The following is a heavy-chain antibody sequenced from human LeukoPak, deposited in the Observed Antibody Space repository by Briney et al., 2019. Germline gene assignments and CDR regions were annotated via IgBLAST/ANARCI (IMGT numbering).Heavy chain of an antibody. V-gene: IGHV4-59*01. J-gene: IGHJ4*02. CDR3: ARNLGGSSWVFDY. CDR1: GGSISSYY. Sequence: SETLSLTCTVSGGSISSYYWSWIRQPPGKGLEWIGYIYYSGSTNYDPSLKSRATISVDTSKNQFSLKLSSVTAADTAVYYCARNLGGSSWVFDYWGQGTLVTVSS. CDR2: IYYSGST. D-gene: IGHD6-13*01.